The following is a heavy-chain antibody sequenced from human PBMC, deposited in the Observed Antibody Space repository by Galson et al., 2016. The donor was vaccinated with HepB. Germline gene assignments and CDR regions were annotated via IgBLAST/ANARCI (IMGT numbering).Heavy chain of an antibody. CDR3: ARGSVWLGRDLDY. Sequence: SLRLSCAASGFTFSSYSLNWVRQAPGKGLEWVSFISRSSGYTYYADSVKGRFTISRDNGKNLMYMHMKGLRAEDTAVYFCARGSVWLGRDLDYWGQGTLVTVSS. CDR2: ISRSSGYT. CDR1: GFTFSSYS. D-gene: IGHD5/OR15-5a*01. V-gene: IGHV3-21*06. J-gene: IGHJ4*02.